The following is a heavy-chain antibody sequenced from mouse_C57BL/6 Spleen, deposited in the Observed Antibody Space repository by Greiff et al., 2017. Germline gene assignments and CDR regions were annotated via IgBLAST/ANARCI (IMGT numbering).Heavy chain of an antibody. V-gene: IGHV1-7*01. Sequence: VQLQQSGAELAKPGASVKLSCKASGYTFTSYWMHWVKQRPGQGLEWIGYINPSSGYTKYNQKFKDKATLTADKSSSTAYMQLSSLTYEDSAVYYCARSVTTVVATPAWFAYWGQGTLVTVSA. CDR2: INPSSGYT. J-gene: IGHJ3*01. CDR1: GYTFTSYW. D-gene: IGHD1-1*01. CDR3: ARSVTTVVATPAWFAY.